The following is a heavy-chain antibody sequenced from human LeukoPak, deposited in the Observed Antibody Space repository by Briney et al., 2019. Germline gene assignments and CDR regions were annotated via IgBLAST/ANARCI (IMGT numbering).Heavy chain of an antibody. Sequence: GGSLRLSCAASGFTFRNYEMNWVRQAPGKGLEWVSYISSSGSTIYYADSVKGRFTISRDNAKNSLYLQMNSLRDEDTAVYYCARVTYSSGYNWGQGTLVTVSS. CDR2: ISSSGSTI. CDR3: ARVTYSSGYN. J-gene: IGHJ4*02. V-gene: IGHV3-48*03. D-gene: IGHD3-22*01. CDR1: GFTFRNYE.